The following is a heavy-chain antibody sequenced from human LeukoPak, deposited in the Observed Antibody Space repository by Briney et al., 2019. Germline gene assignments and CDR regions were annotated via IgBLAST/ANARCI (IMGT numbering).Heavy chain of an antibody. CDR2: ISGSGGST. CDR3: AKRETNYENSSAYYNYYDYGMDG. Sequence: GGSLRLSCAASGFTFSSYAMSWVRQAPGKGLEWVSAISGSGGSTYYADSVKGRFTISRDNSKNTLYLQMNSLRAEDTAVYYCAKRETNYENSSAYYNYYDYGMDGWGQGTTVTGSS. CDR1: GFTFSSYA. D-gene: IGHD3-22*01. J-gene: IGHJ6*02. V-gene: IGHV3-23*01.